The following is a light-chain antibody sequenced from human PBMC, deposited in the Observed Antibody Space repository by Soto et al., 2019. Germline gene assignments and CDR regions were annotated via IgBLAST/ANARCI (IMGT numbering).Light chain of an antibody. J-gene: IGKJ4*01. CDR2: DAS. V-gene: IGKV3-11*01. CDR3: HQRSNWPPLT. CDR1: QSVSSY. Sequence: EIVLTPSPATLSLSPGERATLSCRASQSVSSYLAWYQQKPGQAPRLLIYDASNRATGIPARFSGSGSGTDFTLTISSLEPEDFAVYYCHQRSNWPPLTFGGGTKVEIK.